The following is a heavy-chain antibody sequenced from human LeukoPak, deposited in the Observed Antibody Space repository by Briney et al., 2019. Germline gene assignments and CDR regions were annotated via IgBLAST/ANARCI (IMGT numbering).Heavy chain of an antibody. CDR1: GFTFSSYG. CDR2: ISYDGSYK. CDR3: AKVGDYGDYALDY. J-gene: IGHJ4*02. Sequence: PGRSLRLSCAASGFTFSSYGMHCVRQAPGKGLEWVAVISYDGSYKYYADSVKGRFTISRDNSKNTLYLQMNSLRAEDTAVYYCAKVGDYGDYALDYWGQGTLVTVSS. V-gene: IGHV3-30*18. D-gene: IGHD4-17*01.